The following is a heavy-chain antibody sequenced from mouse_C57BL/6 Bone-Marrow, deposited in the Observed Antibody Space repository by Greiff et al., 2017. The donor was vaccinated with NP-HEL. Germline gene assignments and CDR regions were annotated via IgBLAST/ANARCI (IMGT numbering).Heavy chain of an antibody. J-gene: IGHJ3*01. CDR3: ARSDYYGSSSWFAY. Sequence: VKLVESGAELARPGASVKLSCKASGYTFTSYGISWVKQRTGQGLEWIREIYPRSGNTYYNEKFKGKATLTADKSSSTAYMELRSLTSEDSAVYFCARSDYYGSSSWFAYWGQGTLVTVSA. CDR2: IYPRSGNT. CDR1: GYTFTSYG. D-gene: IGHD1-1*01. V-gene: IGHV1-81*01.